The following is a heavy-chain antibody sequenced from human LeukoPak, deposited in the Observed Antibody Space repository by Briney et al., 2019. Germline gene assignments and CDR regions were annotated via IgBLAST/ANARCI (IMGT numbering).Heavy chain of an antibody. V-gene: IGHV3-20*04. CDR3: ARDKHYYDSSNYV. J-gene: IGHJ4*02. Sequence: GGSLRLSCAASGFTFNDYGMSWVRQGPGKGLEGVSGINWKGGTIVCADSVRGGFTISRDNVKNSLYLQMNSLRGGDTALYYCARDKHYYDSSNYVWGQGTLVTVSS. CDR1: GFTFNDYG. D-gene: IGHD3-22*01. CDR2: INWKGGTI.